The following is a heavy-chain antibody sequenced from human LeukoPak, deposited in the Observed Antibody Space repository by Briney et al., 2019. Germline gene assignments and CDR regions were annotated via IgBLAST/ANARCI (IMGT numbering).Heavy chain of an antibody. CDR2: ISSTGSYI. CDR1: GGTFSSYA. CDR3: ARLTVLTATPFDY. D-gene: IGHD2-21*02. V-gene: IGHV3-21*01. Sequence: ASVKVSCKASGGTFSSYAISWVRQAPGKGLEWVSSISSTGSYIYYADSVKGRFTISRDNAENSLYLQMNSLRAEDTAVYYCARLTVLTATPFDYWGQGTLVTVSS. J-gene: IGHJ4*02.